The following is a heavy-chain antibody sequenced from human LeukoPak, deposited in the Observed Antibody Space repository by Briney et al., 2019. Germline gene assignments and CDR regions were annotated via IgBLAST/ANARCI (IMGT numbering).Heavy chain of an antibody. CDR2: FDPEDGET. V-gene: IGHV1-24*01. Sequence: EASVKVSCKVSGYTLTELSMHWVRQAPGKGLEWMGGFDPEDGETIYAQKFQGRVTITTDESTSTAYMELSSLRSEDTAVYYCARAGGNYYFDYWGQGTLVTVSS. CDR1: GYTLTELS. D-gene: IGHD4-23*01. J-gene: IGHJ4*02. CDR3: ARAGGNYYFDY.